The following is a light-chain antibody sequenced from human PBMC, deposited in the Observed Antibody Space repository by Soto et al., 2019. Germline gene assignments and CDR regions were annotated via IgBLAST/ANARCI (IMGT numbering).Light chain of an antibody. CDR1: QSVSSY. Sequence: EIVLTQSPATLSLSPGERXTLSXRASQSVSSYLAWYQQKPGQAPRLLIYDASNRATGIPASFSGSRSGTDFTLTISSLEPEXXAVXXXXQXXXWPPVTFGGGTKVEIK. J-gene: IGKJ4*01. CDR2: DAS. CDR3: XQXXXWPPVT. V-gene: IGKV3-11*01.